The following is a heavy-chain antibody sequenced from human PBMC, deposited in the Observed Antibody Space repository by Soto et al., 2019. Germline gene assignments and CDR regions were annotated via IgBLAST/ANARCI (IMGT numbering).Heavy chain of an antibody. CDR2: INPSGGST. V-gene: IGHV1-46*01. J-gene: IGHJ6*02. CDR3: ARDRYCSGGSCYSEDFYYYGMDV. CDR1: GYTFTSYY. Sequence: ASVKVSCKSSGYTFTSYYMHWVRQAPGQGLEWMGIINPSGGSTSYAQKFQGRVTMTRDTSTSTVYMELSSLRSEDTAVYYYARDRYCSGGSCYSEDFYYYGMDVWGQGATVTVSS. D-gene: IGHD2-15*01.